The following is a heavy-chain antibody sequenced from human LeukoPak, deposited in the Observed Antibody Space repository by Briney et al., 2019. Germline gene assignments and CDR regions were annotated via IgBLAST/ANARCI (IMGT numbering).Heavy chain of an antibody. D-gene: IGHD6-19*01. Sequence: SETLSLICAVYGGSFSGYYWSWIRQPPGKGLEWIGEINHSGSTNYNPSLKSRVTISVDTSKNQFSLKLSSVTAADTAVYYCARGPVAGAYYYYGMDVWGQGTTVTVSS. CDR1: GGSFSGYY. J-gene: IGHJ6*02. V-gene: IGHV4-34*01. CDR2: INHSGST. CDR3: ARGPVAGAYYYYGMDV.